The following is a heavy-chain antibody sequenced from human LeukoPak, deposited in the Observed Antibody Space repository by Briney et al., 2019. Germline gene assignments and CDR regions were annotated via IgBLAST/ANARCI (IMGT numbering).Heavy chain of an antibody. D-gene: IGHD4-17*01. V-gene: IGHV3-11*01. CDR1: GFTVSSNY. CDR2: ISSSGSTI. CDR3: ARDPAYGDYPYYFDY. Sequence: GGSLRLSCAASGFTVSSNYVSWFRQAPGKGLEWVSYISSSGSTIYYADSVKGRFTISRDNAKNSLYLQMNSLRAEDTAVYYCARDPAYGDYPYYFDYWGQGTLVTVSS. J-gene: IGHJ4*02.